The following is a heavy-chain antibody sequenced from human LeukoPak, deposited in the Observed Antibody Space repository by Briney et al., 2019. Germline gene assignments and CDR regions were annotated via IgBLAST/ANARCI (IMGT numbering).Heavy chain of an antibody. Sequence: PGGSLRLSCAASGFTFSSYSMNWVRQAPGKGLEWVSSISSSSSYIYYADSVKGRFTISRDNAKNSLYLQMNSLRAEDTAVYYCAREIDYDRPSRDYGMDVWGQGTTVTVSS. CDR3: AREIDYDRPSRDYGMDV. CDR2: ISSSSSYI. D-gene: IGHD3-22*01. CDR1: GFTFSSYS. V-gene: IGHV3-21*01. J-gene: IGHJ6*02.